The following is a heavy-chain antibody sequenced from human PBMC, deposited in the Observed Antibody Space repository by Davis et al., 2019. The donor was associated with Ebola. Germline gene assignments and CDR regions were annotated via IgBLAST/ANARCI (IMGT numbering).Heavy chain of an antibody. CDR3: ARVRGVRSWFDP. CDR2: ISSSSSYI. Sequence: GESLKISCAASGFTFSSYEMNWVRQAPGKGLEWVSSISSSSSYIYYADSVKGRFTISRDNAKNSLYLQMNSLRAEDTAVYYCARVRGVRSWFDPWGQGTLVTVSS. V-gene: IGHV3-21*03. CDR1: GFTFSSYE. D-gene: IGHD1-14*01. J-gene: IGHJ5*02.